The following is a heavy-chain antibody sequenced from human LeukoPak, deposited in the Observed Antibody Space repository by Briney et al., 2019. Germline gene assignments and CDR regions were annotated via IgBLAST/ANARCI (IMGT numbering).Heavy chain of an antibody. V-gene: IGHV1-18*04. J-gene: IGHJ4*02. D-gene: IGHD2-21*02. CDR3: ARTPHDPRLAIVVVTATPSEFDY. CDR2: ISAYNGNT. CDR1: GYTYTSYG. Sequence: ASVKVSCKASGYTYTSYGISWVRQAPGQGLEWMGWISAYNGNTNYAQKLQGRVTMTTDTSTSTAYMELRSLRSDDTAVYYCARTPHDPRLAIVVVTATPSEFDYWGQGTLVTVSS.